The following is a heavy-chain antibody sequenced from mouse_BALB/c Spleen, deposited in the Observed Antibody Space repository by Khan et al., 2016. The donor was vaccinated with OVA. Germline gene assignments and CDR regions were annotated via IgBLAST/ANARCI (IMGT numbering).Heavy chain of an antibody. V-gene: IGHV1-4*01. J-gene: IGHJ4*01. CDR2: IIPSTVYT. CDR3: ARDLHYYGSRGAMDN. CDR1: GYTFTSYT. D-gene: IGHD1-1*01. Sequence: QVQLQQSGAELARPGASVKMSCKASGYTFTSYTMHWVKQRPGQGLEWIGYIIPSTVYTNYNQKFKDKATLTADKSSSTAYMQLSSLTSEDSAVYYCARDLHYYGSRGAMDNWGQGTSVTVSS.